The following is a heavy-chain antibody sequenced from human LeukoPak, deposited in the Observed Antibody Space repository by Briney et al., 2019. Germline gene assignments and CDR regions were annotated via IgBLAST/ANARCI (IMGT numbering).Heavy chain of an antibody. V-gene: IGHV1-69*06. CDR1: GGTFSSYA. Sequence: ASVKVSCKASGGTFSSYAISWVRQAPGQGLEWVGGIIPIFGSTNYAQKFQGRVTITADRSTSTAYMELSSLRSEDTAVYYCARWELRRDGIDYWGQGTLVTVSS. D-gene: IGHD1-26*01. J-gene: IGHJ4*02. CDR3: ARWELRRDGIDY. CDR2: IIPIFGST.